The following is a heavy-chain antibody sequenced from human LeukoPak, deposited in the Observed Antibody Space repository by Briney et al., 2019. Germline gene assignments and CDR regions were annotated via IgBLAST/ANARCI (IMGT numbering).Heavy chain of an antibody. D-gene: IGHD3-22*01. CDR3: AREYNYDSSGYYDY. Sequence: SETLSLTYTVSGYSISSGYHWGWIRQPPGKGLEWIGYIYYSGSTNYNPSLKSRVTISVDTSKNQFSLKLSSVTAADTAVYYCAREYNYDSSGYYDYWGQGTLVTVSS. J-gene: IGHJ4*02. CDR1: GYSISSGYH. CDR2: IYYSGST. V-gene: IGHV4-61*01.